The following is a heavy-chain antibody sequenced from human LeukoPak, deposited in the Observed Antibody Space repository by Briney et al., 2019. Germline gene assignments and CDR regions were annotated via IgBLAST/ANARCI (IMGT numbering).Heavy chain of an antibody. CDR1: GFTFSDYY. V-gene: IGHV3-11*01. CDR2: ISSSGSTI. J-gene: IGHJ6*03. CDR3: AKDSGLLWVQENYYFMDV. Sequence: TGGSLRLSCAASGFTFSDYYMSWIRQAPGKGLEWVSYISSSGSTIYYADSVKGRFTISRDNAKNSLYLQMNSLRAEDTAIYYCAKDSGLLWVQENYYFMDVWGKGTTVT. D-gene: IGHD3-10*01.